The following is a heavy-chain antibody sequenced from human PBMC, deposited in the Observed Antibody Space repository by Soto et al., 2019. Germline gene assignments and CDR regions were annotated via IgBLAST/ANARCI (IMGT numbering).Heavy chain of an antibody. Sequence: SETLSLTCTVSGGSISSGDYYWSWIRHPPGNGLEWIGYIYYRGSTYYNPSPKCLVTLSVDTSKNQFSLKLSSVTAADTAVYYCARGGAAGTLDDAFDICGQGTMVSVSS. J-gene: IGHJ3*02. CDR3: ARGGAAGTLDDAFDI. D-gene: IGHD6-13*01. V-gene: IGHV4-30-4*01. CDR2: IYYRGST. CDR1: GGSISSGDYY.